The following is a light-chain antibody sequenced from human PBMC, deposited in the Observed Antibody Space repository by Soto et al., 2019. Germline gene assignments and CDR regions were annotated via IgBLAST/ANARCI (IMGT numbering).Light chain of an antibody. CDR3: QQYNDWPRT. CDR1: HSIFNN. J-gene: IGKJ1*01. CDR2: GAS. Sequence: EIVMTQSPATLSVSPGERVTLSCRASHSIFNNLAWYQQKPGQAPGLLIHGASTRATGIAARFSGSGSGTEFTLTISSPQSEDFAVSYCQQYNDWPRTFGQGTKVEIK. V-gene: IGKV3-15*01.